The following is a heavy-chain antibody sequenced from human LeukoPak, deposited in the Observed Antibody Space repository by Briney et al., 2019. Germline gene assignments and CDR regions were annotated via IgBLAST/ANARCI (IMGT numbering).Heavy chain of an antibody. CDR3: ARWDDSAWAFGS. V-gene: IGHV4-59*08. D-gene: IGHD6-19*01. CDR2: IPHGGTT. Sequence: PSETLSLTCIVSGGSILTYSWNWIRQSPGKGLEWIGYIPHGGTTSYRSSLKSRVTISVDSSKNQLSLKLASVTAADTAVYFCARWDDSAWAFGSWGPGTLVTVSS. CDR1: GGSILTYS. J-gene: IGHJ4*02.